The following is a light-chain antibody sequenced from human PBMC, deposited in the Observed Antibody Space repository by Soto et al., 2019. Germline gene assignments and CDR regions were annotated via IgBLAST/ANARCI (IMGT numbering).Light chain of an antibody. V-gene: IGKV1-39*01. CDR2: TVS. J-gene: IGKJ1*01. CDR3: PQNYTTSCT. Sequence: DIQMTQSPSSLSASVGDRVTITCRAQPTLRNYLNWYQQKPGKAPKLLVYTVSNLHSGVPSTFSGGGSATDFTLTISSLTPEDCATDYCPQNYTTSCTFGQGTKVAIK. CDR1: PTLRNY.